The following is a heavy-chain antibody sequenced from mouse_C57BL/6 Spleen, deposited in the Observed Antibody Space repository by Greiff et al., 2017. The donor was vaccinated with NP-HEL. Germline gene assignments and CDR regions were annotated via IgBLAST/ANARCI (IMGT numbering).Heavy chain of an antibody. D-gene: IGHD1-1*01. V-gene: IGHV1-80*01. CDR3: ANYYGSSYGLAY. CDR2: IYPGDGDT. CDR1: GYAFSSYW. Sequence: VKLMESGAELVKPGASVKISCKASGYAFSSYWMNWVKQRPGKGLEWIGQIYPGDGDTNYNGKFKGKATLTADKSSSTAYMQLSSLTSEDSAVYFCANYYGSSYGLAYWGQGTLVTVSA. J-gene: IGHJ3*01.